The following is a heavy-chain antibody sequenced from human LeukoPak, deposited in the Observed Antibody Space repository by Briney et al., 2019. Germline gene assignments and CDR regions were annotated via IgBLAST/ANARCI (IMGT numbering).Heavy chain of an antibody. V-gene: IGHV3-7*01. CDR1: GFTFSSYW. Sequence: GGSLRLSCAASGFTFSSYWMSWVRQAPGKGLERGATIKQVGSEKDFVDSVKGRFTISRDNAKNSLYLQMNSLRAEDTALYYCARVGYYYHYWGQGTLVTVSS. D-gene: IGHD3-22*01. CDR3: ARVGYYYHY. CDR2: IKQVGSEK. J-gene: IGHJ4*02.